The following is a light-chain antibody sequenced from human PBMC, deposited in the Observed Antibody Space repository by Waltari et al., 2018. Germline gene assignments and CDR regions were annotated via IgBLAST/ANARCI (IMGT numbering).Light chain of an antibody. CDR3: STWDSSLGVWM. Sequence: QAGLTQPPSVSKGLGDTATLTCTGNNYNVGDQGTAWLQQHQGHPPKLLSFRNNNRPSGISERFSASRSGNTISLTITGLQPEDEADYYCSTWDSSLGVWMFGGGTKLTVL. CDR2: RNN. J-gene: IGLJ3*02. CDR1: NYNVGDQG. V-gene: IGLV10-54*04.